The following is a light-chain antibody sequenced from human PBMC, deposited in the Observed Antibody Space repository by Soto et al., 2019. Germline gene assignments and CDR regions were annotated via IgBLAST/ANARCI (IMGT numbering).Light chain of an antibody. Sequence: SYELTQPPSVSVAPGKTARFTCGGNNIGSKSVHWYQQRLGQAPVLVIYYDNDRPSGIPERFSGSNSGNTATLTISRVEAGDEADYYCQVWDTSSDHVVIGGGTKLTVL. CDR2: YDN. CDR1: NIGSKS. V-gene: IGLV3-21*04. J-gene: IGLJ2*01. CDR3: QVWDTSSDHVV.